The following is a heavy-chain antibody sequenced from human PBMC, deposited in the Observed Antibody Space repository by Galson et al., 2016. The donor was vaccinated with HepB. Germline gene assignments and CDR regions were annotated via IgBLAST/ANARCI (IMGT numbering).Heavy chain of an antibody. CDR3: ARGGAPYSLGSGRFDY. Sequence: SETLSLTCAVYGGSFSGYSWSWIRQAPGKGLEWIGEINHSGSTNYNNPSLKSRVTISIDTSKNHFSLNLTSVTAADTAVYYCARGGAPYSLGSGRFDYLGQGTLVTVSS. V-gene: IGHV4-34*01. J-gene: IGHJ4*02. CDR2: INHSGST. D-gene: IGHD3-10*01. CDR1: GGSFSGYS.